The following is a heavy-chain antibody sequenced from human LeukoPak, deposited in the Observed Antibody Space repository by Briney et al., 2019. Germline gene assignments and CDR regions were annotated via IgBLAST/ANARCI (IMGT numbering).Heavy chain of an antibody. CDR3: ATCVRGTTDFDY. V-gene: IGHV4-38-2*01. CDR2: VHHSGST. Sequence: SQTLSLTCVVYGGSLSDYYWSWIRQPPGKGLEWIGSVHHSGSTYYNPSLKSRVTISVDTSKSQFSMNLSSVTAADTAVYYCATCVRGTTDFDYWGQGTLVTVSS. CDR1: GGSLSDYY. D-gene: IGHD1-1*01. J-gene: IGHJ4*02.